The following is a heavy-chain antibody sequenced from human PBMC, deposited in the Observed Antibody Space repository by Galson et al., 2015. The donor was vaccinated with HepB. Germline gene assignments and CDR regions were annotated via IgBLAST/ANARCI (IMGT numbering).Heavy chain of an antibody. CDR3: AKDRTRLPPRTIVVVPAAPTWFDP. J-gene: IGHJ5*02. CDR1: GFTFISYA. CDR2: ISGSGGST. V-gene: IGHV3-23*01. D-gene: IGHD2-2*01. Sequence: SLRLSCAASGFTFISYAMRWVRHAPVKGLEWVSAISGSGGSTSYADSVKGRFTISRDNSKNTLYLQMNSLRAEDTAVYYCAKDRTRLPPRTIVVVPAAPTWFDPWGQGTLVTVSS.